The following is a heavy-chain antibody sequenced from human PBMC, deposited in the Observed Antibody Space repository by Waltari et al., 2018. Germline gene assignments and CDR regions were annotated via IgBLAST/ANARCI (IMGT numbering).Heavy chain of an antibody. V-gene: IGHV3-30*18. D-gene: IGHD3-22*01. Sequence: QVHLAESGGGVVQPGRSLRLSCVTSGFTLRDYGMHWVRQTPGKGLEWVAMISYEGSNQYYADSVKGRFTISRDNFKHTLYLQISSLTTNDTGVYYCAKGGLASTYYYSPMDVWGHGTSVTVSS. J-gene: IGHJ6*02. CDR1: GFTLRDYG. CDR2: ISYEGSNQ. CDR3: AKGGLASTYYYSPMDV.